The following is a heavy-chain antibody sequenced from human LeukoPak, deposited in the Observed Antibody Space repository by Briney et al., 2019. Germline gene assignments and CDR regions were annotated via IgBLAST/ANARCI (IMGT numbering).Heavy chain of an antibody. D-gene: IGHD2-21*01. Sequence: GGSLRLSCTPSGITFSNSWMSWVRQAPGKGLEWVANIRPDGSERYYADCVRGGFNISRENSKNSFYLQMSSLRAEDTGVFYCARDVAYSAFDYWGQGTLVTVSS. CDR3: ARDVAYSAFDY. J-gene: IGHJ4*02. CDR1: GITFSNSW. V-gene: IGHV3-7*01. CDR2: IRPDGSER.